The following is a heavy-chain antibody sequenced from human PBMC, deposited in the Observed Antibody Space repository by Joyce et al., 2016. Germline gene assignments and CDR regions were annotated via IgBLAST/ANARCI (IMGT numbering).Heavy chain of an antibody. J-gene: IGHJ4*02. CDR1: GGSLRSYYWY. D-gene: IGHD1-14*01. CDR2: SDYTESA. Sequence: QVQLQESGPGLVKPSQTLSLTCTVSGGSLRSYYWYWRWTRQPPGRGREWSGYSDYTESADYNPSLEGRVTISRDTAKNRFSLKLTSVTGADTAVYYCASRNPEAYFDNGGQGSLVTVSS. V-gene: IGHV4-30-4*01. CDR3: ASRNPEAYFDN.